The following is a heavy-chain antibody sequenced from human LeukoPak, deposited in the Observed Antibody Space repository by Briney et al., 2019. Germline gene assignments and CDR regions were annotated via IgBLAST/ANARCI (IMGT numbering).Heavy chain of an antibody. CDR1: GFTFSSSG. D-gene: IGHD2-2*01. Sequence: GGSPRLSCAVSGFTFSSSGMHWVRQAPGKGLVWVSHVNSDGGWTSHADSVKGRFTISKDNAKNTVYLQMNNLRTEDTAVYYCVSFYETNWGRGTLVTVSS. J-gene: IGHJ4*02. V-gene: IGHV3-74*01. CDR2: VNSDGGWT. CDR3: VSFYETN.